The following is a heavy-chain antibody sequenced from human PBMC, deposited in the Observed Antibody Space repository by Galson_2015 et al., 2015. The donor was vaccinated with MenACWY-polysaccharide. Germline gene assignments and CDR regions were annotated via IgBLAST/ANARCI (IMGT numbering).Heavy chain of an antibody. Sequence: ETLSLTCTVSGGSISSTTYVWAWIRQPPGKGLEWVGSIHYRGSTTYNSSLKSRVTISVDTSKNQFSLKLSSVTAADTAVYYCARPKPVNGWFDPWGQGTLVTVSS. CDR3: ARPKPVNGWFDP. V-gene: IGHV4-39*01. CDR1: GGSISSTTYV. D-gene: IGHD2-8*01. CDR2: IHYRGST. J-gene: IGHJ5*02.